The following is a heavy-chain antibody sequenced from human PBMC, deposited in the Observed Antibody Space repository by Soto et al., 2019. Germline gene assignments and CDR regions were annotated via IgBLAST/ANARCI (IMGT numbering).Heavy chain of an antibody. CDR3: ARAVDPSVVPAAIIYYYGMDV. D-gene: IGHD2-2*01. J-gene: IGHJ6*02. V-gene: IGHV3-30-3*01. Sequence: QVQLVESGGGVVQPGRSLRLSCAASGFTFSSYAMHWVRQAPGKGLEWVAVISYDGSNKYYADSVKGRFTISRDNSKNTLYLQMNSLRAEDTAVYYCARAVDPSVVPAAIIYYYGMDVWGQGTTVTVSS. CDR1: GFTFSSYA. CDR2: ISYDGSNK.